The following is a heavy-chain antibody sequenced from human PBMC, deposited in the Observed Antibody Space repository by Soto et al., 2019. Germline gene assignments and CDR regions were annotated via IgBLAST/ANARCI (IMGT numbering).Heavy chain of an antibody. CDR2: IYYSGST. Sequence: SETLSLTCTVSGGSVSSGSYYWSWIRQPPGKGLEWIGYIYYSGSTNYNPSLKSRVTISVDTSKNQFSLKLSSVTAADTAVYYCARGVYYYYGMDVWGQGTTVTSP. CDR3: ARGVYYYYGMDV. CDR1: GGSVSSGSYY. J-gene: IGHJ6*02. V-gene: IGHV4-61*01.